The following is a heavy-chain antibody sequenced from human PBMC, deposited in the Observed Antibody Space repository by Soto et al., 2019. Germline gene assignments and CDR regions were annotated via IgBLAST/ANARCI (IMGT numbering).Heavy chain of an antibody. CDR2: LYTGGTT. CDR1: GAPVSRYY. Sequence: SETLSVTCTVSGAPVSRYYWSWIRQPAGKGLEWIGRLYTGGTTHYNPSLKGRVTMSVDTSKNQFSLKLNSVSAADTAVYYCARVKAVAGPFDYWGQGTLVTVSS. J-gene: IGHJ4*02. V-gene: IGHV4-4*07. D-gene: IGHD6-19*01. CDR3: ARVKAVAGPFDY.